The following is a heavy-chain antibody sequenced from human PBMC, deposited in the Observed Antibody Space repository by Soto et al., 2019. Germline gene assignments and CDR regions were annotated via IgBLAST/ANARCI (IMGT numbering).Heavy chain of an antibody. V-gene: IGHV3-30-3*01. CDR1: GFTFSSYA. J-gene: IGHJ6*02. CDR2: ISYDGSNK. Sequence: QVQLVESGGGVVQPGRSLRLSCAASGFTFSSYAMHWVHQAPGKGLEWVAVISYDGSNKYYADSVKGRFTISRDNSKNTLYLQMNSLRAEDTAVYYCARDYDFWSGQRYYYYGMDVWGQGTTVTVSS. CDR3: ARDYDFWSGQRYYYYGMDV. D-gene: IGHD3-3*01.